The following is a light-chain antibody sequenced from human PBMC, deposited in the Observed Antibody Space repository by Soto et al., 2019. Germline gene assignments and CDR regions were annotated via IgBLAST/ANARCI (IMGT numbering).Light chain of an antibody. CDR3: QQYGYYPIT. CDR2: AAS. V-gene: IGKV3-20*01. CDR1: QSVSSSH. Sequence: EIVLTQSPGTLSLSPGERATLSSRASQSVSSSHLAWYQHKPGQAPRLLIYAASSRDTGSPGRFSGGGSGTDFTLPLSRLEPEDFEVYYCQQYGYYPITFGQGTRLDIK. J-gene: IGKJ5*01.